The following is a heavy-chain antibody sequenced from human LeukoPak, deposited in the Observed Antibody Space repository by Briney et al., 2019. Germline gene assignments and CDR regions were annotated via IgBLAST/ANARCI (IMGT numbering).Heavy chain of an antibody. CDR3: ARDGPRREIDY. Sequence: PGRSLRLSCAASGFTFSSYGMHWVRQAPGKGLEWVAVISYDGSNEYYADSVKGRFTISRDNSKNTLYLQMNSLRAEDTAVYYCARDGPRREIDYWGQGTLVTVSS. CDR2: ISYDGSNE. V-gene: IGHV3-30*03. D-gene: IGHD1-26*01. J-gene: IGHJ4*02. CDR1: GFTFSSYG.